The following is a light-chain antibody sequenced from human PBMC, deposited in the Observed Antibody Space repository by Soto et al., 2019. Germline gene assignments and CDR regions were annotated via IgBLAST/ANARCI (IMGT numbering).Light chain of an antibody. Sequence: QSVLTQPASVSGSPGQSITISCTGTNSDIGGYNYVSWYQQHPGKAPKLMIYDVSNRPSGVSNRFSGSKSGNTASLTISGLQAEDEAEYYCSSYTSSSTLYVVFGGGTKLTVL. CDR1: NSDIGGYNY. J-gene: IGLJ2*01. CDR3: SSYTSSSTLYVV. CDR2: DVS. V-gene: IGLV2-14*01.